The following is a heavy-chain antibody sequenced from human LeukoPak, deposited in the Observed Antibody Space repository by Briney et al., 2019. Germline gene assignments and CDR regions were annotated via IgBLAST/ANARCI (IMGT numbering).Heavy chain of an antibody. D-gene: IGHD6-13*01. CDR1: GGSISSYY. CDR3: ARDRIAAAGYYYGMDV. Sequence: SETLSLTCTVSGGSISSYYWSWIRQPAGKGLEWIGRIYTSGSTNYNPSLKSRVTMSVDTSKNQFSLKLSSVTAADTAVYYCARDRIAAAGYYYGMDVWGQGTRSPSP. J-gene: IGHJ6*02. CDR2: IYTSGST. V-gene: IGHV4-4*07.